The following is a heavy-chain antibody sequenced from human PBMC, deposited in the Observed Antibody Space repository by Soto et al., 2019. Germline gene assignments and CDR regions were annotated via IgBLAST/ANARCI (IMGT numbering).Heavy chain of an antibody. D-gene: IGHD3-16*01. Sequence: QVQLMESGGGVVQPGRSLELSCAASGFSFSDYAMQWVRQAPGKGLEWVALISHDGNNKYYADSVMGRFTISRDNSKNTVDLQMNSLRAEDTAVYYCARVRLPGGLNWFDTWGQGTLVTVSS. CDR3: ARVRLPGGLNWFDT. CDR2: ISHDGNNK. V-gene: IGHV3-30-3*01. CDR1: GFSFSDYA. J-gene: IGHJ5*02.